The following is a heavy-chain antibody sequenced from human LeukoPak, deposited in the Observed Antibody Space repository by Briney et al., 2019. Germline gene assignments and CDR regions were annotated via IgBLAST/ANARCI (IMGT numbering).Heavy chain of an antibody. CDR3: ARDSRYSFDY. Sequence: GGSLRLSCAASGFTFSSYSMNWVRQAPGEGVEGVSYIGSSSGTIFYADSVKGRFTISRDNAKNSLYLQMNPLRAEDTAVYYCARDSRYSFDYWGQGSLVSVSS. J-gene: IGHJ4*02. CDR1: GFTFSSYS. CDR2: IGSSSGTI. V-gene: IGHV3-48*01. D-gene: IGHD6-25*01.